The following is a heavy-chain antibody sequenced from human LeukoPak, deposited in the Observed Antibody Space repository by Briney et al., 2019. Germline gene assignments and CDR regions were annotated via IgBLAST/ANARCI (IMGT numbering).Heavy chain of an antibody. Sequence: GGSLRLSCAASGFTFSSYSMNWVRQAPGKGLEWVSSISSSSSYIYYADSVKGRFTISRDNAKNSLYLQMNSLRAEDTAVYYCARGSWQQLVIGAFDIWGQGTMVTVSS. CDR3: ARGSWQQLVIGAFDI. CDR1: GFTFSSYS. D-gene: IGHD6-13*01. CDR2: ISSSSSYI. J-gene: IGHJ3*02. V-gene: IGHV3-21*01.